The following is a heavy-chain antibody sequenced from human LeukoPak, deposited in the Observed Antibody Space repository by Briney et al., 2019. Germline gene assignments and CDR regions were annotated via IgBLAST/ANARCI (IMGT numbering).Heavy chain of an antibody. CDR3: ASLAFYRDTVGEGFSIQH. J-gene: IGHJ1*01. CDR2: IHHGGST. V-gene: IGHV4-39*07. Sequence: PSETLSLTCTVSGGSISSSSYYWGWIRQPPGKGLEWIGEIHHGGSTNYNPSLKSRVTISVDKSKNQFSLKLTSVTAADTAVYYCASLAFYRDTVGEGFSIQHWGQGSLVTVSS. D-gene: IGHD3-3*02. CDR1: GGSISSSSYY.